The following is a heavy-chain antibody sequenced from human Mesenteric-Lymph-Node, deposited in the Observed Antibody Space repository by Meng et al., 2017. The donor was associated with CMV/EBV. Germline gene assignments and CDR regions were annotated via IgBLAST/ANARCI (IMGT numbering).Heavy chain of an antibody. Sequence: GESLKISCAASGFTFSSYAMHWVRQAPGKGLEWVAVISYDGSNKYYADSVKGRFTISRDNSKNTLYLQMNSLRAEDTAAYYCARELERDYYYGMDVWGQGTTVTVSS. J-gene: IGHJ6*02. CDR3: ARELERDYYYGMDV. CDR2: ISYDGSNK. V-gene: IGHV3-30-3*01. CDR1: GFTFSSYA.